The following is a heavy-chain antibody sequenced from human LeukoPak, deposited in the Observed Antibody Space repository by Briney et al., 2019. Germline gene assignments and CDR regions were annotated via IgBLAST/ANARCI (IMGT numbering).Heavy chain of an antibody. CDR2: IYSGGCT. D-gene: IGHD5-18*01. V-gene: IGHV3-66*01. CDR3: ARARIQPWIFDY. J-gene: IGHJ4*02. Sequence: GGSLRLSCAASGFTNSGNYMSWVRQAPGKGLEWVSGIYSGGCTYSADSVKGGFSFSRDNSQNTLYLRRTSLRAEDTAVYYCARARIQPWIFDYWGQGTLVTVSS. CDR1: GFTNSGNY.